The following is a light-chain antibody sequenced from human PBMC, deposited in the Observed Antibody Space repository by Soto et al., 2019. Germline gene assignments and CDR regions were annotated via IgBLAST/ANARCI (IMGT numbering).Light chain of an antibody. CDR1: QSLLHSNGYNY. CDR2: LGS. V-gene: IGKV2-28*01. J-gene: IGKJ1*01. Sequence: DIVMTQSPLSLPVTPGEPASISCRSSQSLLHSNGYNYLDWYLQKPGQSPQLPIYLGSSRASGVPDRFSGSGSGTDFRLKISRVEAEDVGVYYCMQALQTPRTFGQGTKVEIK. CDR3: MQALQTPRT.